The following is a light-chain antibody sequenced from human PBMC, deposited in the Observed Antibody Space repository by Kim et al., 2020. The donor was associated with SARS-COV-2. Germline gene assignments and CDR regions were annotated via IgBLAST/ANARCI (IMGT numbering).Light chain of an antibody. V-gene: IGLV2-8*01. CDR2: EVS. CDR1: SSDVGGCNY. J-gene: IGLJ2*01. CDR3: SSYGGSNNVV. Sequence: GEAVTIAGNGTSSDVGGCNYVSWYQQHPDKAPKLMIYEVSKRPSGVPDRFSGSKSGNAASLTVSGLRAEDGADYYCSSYGGSNNVVFGGRTKLTVL.